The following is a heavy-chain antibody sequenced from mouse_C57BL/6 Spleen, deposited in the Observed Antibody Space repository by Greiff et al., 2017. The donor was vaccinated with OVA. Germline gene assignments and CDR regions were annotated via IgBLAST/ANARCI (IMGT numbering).Heavy chain of an antibody. D-gene: IGHD1-1*02. CDR1: GYTFTSYW. Sequence: QVQLQQPGAELVKPGASVKLSCKASGYTFTSYWMQWVKQRPGQGLEWIGEIDPSDSYTNYNQKFKGKATLTVDTSSSTAYMQLSSLTSEDSAVYYCARRWEFDYWGQGTTLTVSS. V-gene: IGHV1-50*01. CDR3: ARRWEFDY. CDR2: IDPSDSYT. J-gene: IGHJ2*01.